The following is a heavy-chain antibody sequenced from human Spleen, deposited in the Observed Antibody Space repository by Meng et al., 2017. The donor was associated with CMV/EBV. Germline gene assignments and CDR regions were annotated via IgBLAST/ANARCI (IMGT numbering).Heavy chain of an antibody. Sequence: ASVKVSCKASGYTFTGYYMRWVRQAPGQGLEWMGWMNPNSGNTGYAQKFQGRVTMTRNTSISTAYMELSSLRSEDTAVYYCARGVTSGYGMDVWGQGTTVTVSS. CDR2: MNPNSGNT. J-gene: IGHJ6*02. CDR3: ARGVTSGYGMDV. V-gene: IGHV1-8*02. D-gene: IGHD4-17*01. CDR1: GYTFTGYY.